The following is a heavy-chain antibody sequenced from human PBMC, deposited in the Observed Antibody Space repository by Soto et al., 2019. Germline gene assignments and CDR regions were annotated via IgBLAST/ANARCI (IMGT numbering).Heavy chain of an antibody. CDR3: ARETSSWSLDY. CDR1: GFTFSTYW. Sequence: LRLSCAASGFTFSTYWMHWVRQAPGKGLVWVSRSNSDGRSTDHADSVKGRFTISRDNAKNTLYLQMNSLRVEDTAVYYCARETSSWSLDYWGQGMLVTVSS. J-gene: IGHJ4*02. V-gene: IGHV3-74*01. CDR2: SNSDGRST. D-gene: IGHD6-13*01.